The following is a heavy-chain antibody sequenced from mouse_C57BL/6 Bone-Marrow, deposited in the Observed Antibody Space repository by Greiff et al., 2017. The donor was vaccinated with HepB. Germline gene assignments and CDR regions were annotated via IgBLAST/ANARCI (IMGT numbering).Heavy chain of an antibody. CDR2: IWSGGST. CDR1: GFSLTSYG. J-gene: IGHJ1*03. D-gene: IGHD2-3*01. CDR3: ARSDGYYVYWYFDV. V-gene: IGHV2-2*01. Sequence: VQLQQSGPGLVQPSQCLSITCTVSGFSLTSYGVHWVRQSPGKGLEWLGVIWSGGSTDYYAAFISRLSISKDNSKSHVFFKMNSLQADDTAIYYCARSDGYYVYWYFDVWGTGTTVTVSS.